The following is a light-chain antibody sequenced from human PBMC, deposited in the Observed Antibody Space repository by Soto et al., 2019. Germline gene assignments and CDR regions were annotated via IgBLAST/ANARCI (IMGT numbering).Light chain of an antibody. Sequence: QSALTQPASVSGSLGQSITISCTGSSRDVGTYTLVSWYQQHPGKAPKLIIYEDTKRPSGVSNRFSGSRSGNTASLTISGLQGEDEADYHGCSYAGSRTWMIFGGGTKLTVL. V-gene: IGLV2-23*01. J-gene: IGLJ2*01. CDR2: EDT. CDR3: CSYAGSRTWMI. CDR1: SRDVGTYTL.